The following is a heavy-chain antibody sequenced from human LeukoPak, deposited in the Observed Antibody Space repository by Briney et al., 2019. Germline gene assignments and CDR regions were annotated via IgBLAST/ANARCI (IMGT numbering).Heavy chain of an antibody. V-gene: IGHV1-46*01. CDR3: ARGQVVVAATNYYYYMDV. CDR2: INPSGGST. J-gene: IGHJ6*03. Sequence: ASVKVSCKASGYTFTSYYMHWVRQAPGQGLEWMGIINPSGGSTSYAQKFQGRVTITADESTSTAYMELSSLRSEDTAVYYCARGQVVVAATNYYYYMDVWGKGTTVTISS. CDR1: GYTFTSYY. D-gene: IGHD2-15*01.